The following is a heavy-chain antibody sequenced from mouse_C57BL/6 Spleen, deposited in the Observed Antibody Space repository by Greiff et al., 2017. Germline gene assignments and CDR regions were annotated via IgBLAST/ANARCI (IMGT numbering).Heavy chain of an antibody. CDR1: GYTFTSYG. CDR2: IYPRSGNT. CDR3: ARWGSYYGSSYDYAMDY. J-gene: IGHJ4*01. D-gene: IGHD1-1*01. Sequence: VKLLESGAELARPGASVKLSCKASGYTFTSYGISWVKQRTGQGLEWIGEIYPRSGNTYYNEKFKGKATLTADKSSSTAYMELRSLTSEDSAVYFCARWGSYYGSSYDYAMDYWGQGTSVTVSS. V-gene: IGHV1-81*01.